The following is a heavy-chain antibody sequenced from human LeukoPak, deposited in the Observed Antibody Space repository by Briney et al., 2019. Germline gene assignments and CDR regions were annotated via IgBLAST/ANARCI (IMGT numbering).Heavy chain of an antibody. D-gene: IGHD1-14*01. V-gene: IGHV3-74*01. CDR2: INSDGSST. CDR1: GFTVSSSW. J-gene: IGHJ4*02. CDR3: ARKMSGGPYFDS. Sequence: GGSLRPSCAASGFTVSSSWMHWVRQAPGKGLVWVSGINSDGSSTLYADSVKGRFTISRDNAKNTLYLQMNSLRAEDTAVYYCARKMSGGPYFDSWGQGTLVTVSS.